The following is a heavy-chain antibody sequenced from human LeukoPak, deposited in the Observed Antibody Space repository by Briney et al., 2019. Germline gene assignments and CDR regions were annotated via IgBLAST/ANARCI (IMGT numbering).Heavy chain of an antibody. J-gene: IGHJ4*02. Sequence: ASVKVSCKASGYIFTSYGISWVRQAPRQGLEWMGWISVYNGNTNYVQKFQDRVTMTTDTSTSTAYMELRSLRSDDTAVYYCARVQPHRIYYDDSDYPTRNDYWGQGILVTVSS. D-gene: IGHD3-22*01. CDR2: ISVYNGNT. V-gene: IGHV1-18*01. CDR3: ARVQPHRIYYDDSDYPTRNDY. CDR1: GYIFTSYG.